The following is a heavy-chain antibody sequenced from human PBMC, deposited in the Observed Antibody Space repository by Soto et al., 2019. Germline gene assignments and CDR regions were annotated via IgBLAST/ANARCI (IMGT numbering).Heavy chain of an antibody. J-gene: IGHJ4*02. V-gene: IGHV3-49*03. CDR3: TRDNRYYYDSSGQRDYFDF. D-gene: IGHD3-22*01. CDR2: IRSKAYGGTT. Sequence: TTGGLTFGEYAVSWLRQAPAKGLEWVGFIRSKAYGGTTEYAASVKGRFTISRDDSKSIAYLQMNSLKTEDTAVYYCTRDNRYYYDSSGQRDYFDFWCQGPL. CDR1: GLTFGEYA.